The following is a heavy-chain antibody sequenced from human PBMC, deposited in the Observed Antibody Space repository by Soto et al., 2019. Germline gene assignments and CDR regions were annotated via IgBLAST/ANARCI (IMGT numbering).Heavy chain of an antibody. CDR2: ISGSGGST. CDR1: GFTFSSYA. Sequence: PGGSLRLSCAASGFTFSSYAMSWVRQAPGKGLEWVSAISGSGGSTYYADSVKGRFTISRDNSKNTLYLQMNSLRAEDTAVYYCAKDAAWIQLWPQDSSGYHPPLGYYYYGMDVWGQGTTVTVSS. CDR3: AKDAAWIQLWPQDSSGYHPPLGYYYYGMDV. J-gene: IGHJ6*02. V-gene: IGHV3-23*01. D-gene: IGHD5-18*01.